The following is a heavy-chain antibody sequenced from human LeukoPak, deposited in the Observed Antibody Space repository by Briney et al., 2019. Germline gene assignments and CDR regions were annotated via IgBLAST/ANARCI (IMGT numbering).Heavy chain of an antibody. Sequence: ASVKVSCKASGFTFTSYDINWVRQASGQGLEWMGWMNPNNGNTGYAQKFQGRVTMTRDTSISTAYMELRGLSCEDTAVYYCVRDGEGVAISVNYWFDPWGQGTLVTVSS. CDR2: MNPNNGNT. D-gene: IGHD3-10*01. CDR1: GFTFTSYD. J-gene: IGHJ5*02. CDR3: VRDGEGVAISVNYWFDP. V-gene: IGHV1-8*01.